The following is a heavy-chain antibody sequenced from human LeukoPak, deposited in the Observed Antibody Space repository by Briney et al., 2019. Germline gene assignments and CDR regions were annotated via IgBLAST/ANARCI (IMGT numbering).Heavy chain of an antibody. CDR3: ARDPGGYSYGWTPYYYGMDV. D-gene: IGHD5-18*01. J-gene: IGHJ6*02. CDR2: ISAGYGNT. Sequence: ASVKVCCKASGYTFTSYAIHWVRQAPGQRLEWMGWISAGYGNTKYSQNFQGRVTFISNTSATTAFMELSSLRSEDAAVYYCARDPGGYSYGWTPYYYGMDVWGQGTTVTVSS. V-gene: IGHV1-3*01. CDR1: GYTFTSYA.